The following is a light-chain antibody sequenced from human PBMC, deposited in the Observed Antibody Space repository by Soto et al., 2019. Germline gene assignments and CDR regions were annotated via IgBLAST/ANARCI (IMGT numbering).Light chain of an antibody. CDR3: QSYDSSSQV. J-gene: IGLJ3*02. Sequence: NFMLTQPHSVSASPGKTVTISCTRSSGSIASDYVQWYQQRPGSAPTTVIYEDDQRPSGVPARFSGSIDRPSNSASLSISGLRTEDEADYYCQSYDSSSQVFGGGTKLTVL. V-gene: IGLV6-57*03. CDR2: EDD. CDR1: SGSIASDY.